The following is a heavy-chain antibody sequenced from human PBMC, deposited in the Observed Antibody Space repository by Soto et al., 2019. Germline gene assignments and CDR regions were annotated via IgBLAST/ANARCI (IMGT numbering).Heavy chain of an antibody. D-gene: IGHD2-8*02. CDR2: IIPILTTP. Sequence: AASVKVSCKASGGTFSSYGFSWVRQAPGQGPEWIGGIIPILTTPNYAQKFQGRVTIVADESTTTVYMELSSLKFDDTAVYYSSTSVGIAPTGEDGMDVWGQGTSVTVSS. CDR3: STSVGIAPTGEDGMDV. J-gene: IGHJ6*02. CDR1: GGTFSSYG. V-gene: IGHV1-69*13.